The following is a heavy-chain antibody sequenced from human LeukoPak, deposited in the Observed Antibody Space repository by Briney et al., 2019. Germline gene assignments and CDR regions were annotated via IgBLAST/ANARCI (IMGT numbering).Heavy chain of an antibody. CDR1: GGSISSYY. V-gene: IGHV4-59*01. CDR2: IYYSGST. D-gene: IGHD6-13*01. J-gene: IGHJ4*02. CDR3: ARDKAAAGTWYFDY. Sequence: PSETLSLTCTVSGGSISSYYWSWIRQPPGKGLEWIGYIYYSGSTNYNPSLKSRVTISVDTSKNQFSLKLSSVTAADTAVYYCARDKAAAGTWYFDYWGQGTLVTVSS.